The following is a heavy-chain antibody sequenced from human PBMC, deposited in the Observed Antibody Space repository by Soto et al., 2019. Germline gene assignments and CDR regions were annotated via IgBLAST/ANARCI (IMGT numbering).Heavy chain of an antibody. Sequence: SVKVSCKASGGTFSSYAISWVRQAPGQGLEWMGGIIPIFGTANYAQKFQGRVTITADESTSTAYMELSSLRSEDTAVYYFAGREGLVYSYGFFDYGGQEPLVTVSS. V-gene: IGHV1-69*13. CDR3: AGREGLVYSYGFFDY. CDR1: GGTFSSYA. J-gene: IGHJ4*02. D-gene: IGHD5-18*01. CDR2: IIPIFGTA.